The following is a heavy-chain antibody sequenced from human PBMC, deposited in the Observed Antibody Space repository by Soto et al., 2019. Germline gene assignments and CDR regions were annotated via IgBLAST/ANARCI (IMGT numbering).Heavy chain of an antibody. D-gene: IGHD2-8*02. Sequence: ASVKVSCKVSGYTLTELSMHWVRQAPGKGLEWMGGFDPEDGETIYAQKFQGRVTMTEDTSTDTAYMELSSLRPEDTAVYYCLGGVDNNYYGMDVWGQGTTVTVSS. J-gene: IGHJ6*02. CDR2: FDPEDGET. CDR3: LGGVDNNYYGMDV. CDR1: GYTLTELS. V-gene: IGHV1-24*01.